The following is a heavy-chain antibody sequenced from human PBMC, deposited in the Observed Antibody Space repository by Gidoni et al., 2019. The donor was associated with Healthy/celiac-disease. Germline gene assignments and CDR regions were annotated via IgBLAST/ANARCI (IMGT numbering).Heavy chain of an antibody. D-gene: IGHD2-8*01. CDR3: ARHSVALYISSENWFDP. CDR1: GYSFTSYW. CDR2: IYPGDSDT. J-gene: IGHJ5*02. V-gene: IGHV5-51*01. Sequence: EVQLVQSGAEVKKPGESLKISCKGSGYSFTSYWIGWVRQMPGKGLEWMGIIYPGDSDTRYSPSFQGQVTISADKSISTAYLQWSSLKASDTAMYYCARHSVALYISSENWFDPWGQGVWSPSPQ.